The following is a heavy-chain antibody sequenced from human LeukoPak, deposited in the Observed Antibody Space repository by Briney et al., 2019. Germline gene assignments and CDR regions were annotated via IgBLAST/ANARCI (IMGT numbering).Heavy chain of an antibody. CDR1: GYSFTNYW. V-gene: IGHV5-51*01. CDR3: ASTKEQWLPSFDY. Sequence: GESLKISCKGSGYSFTNYWIGWVRQMPGKGLEWMGIIYPGDSDTRYSPSFQGQVTISADKSFSTAYLQWNSLKASDTAMYYCASTKEQWLPSFDYWGQGTLVTVSS. CDR2: IYPGDSDT. J-gene: IGHJ4*02. D-gene: IGHD6-19*01.